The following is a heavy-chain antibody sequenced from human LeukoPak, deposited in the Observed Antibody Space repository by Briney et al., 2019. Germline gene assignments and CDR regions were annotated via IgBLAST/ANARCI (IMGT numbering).Heavy chain of an antibody. Sequence: GRSLRLSCAASGFTFSSYAMHWVRQAPGKGLEWEAVISYDGSNKYYADSVKGRFTLSRDNSKTTLYLQMNSMRAEDTVVYYCARDRGAIAYFDYWGQGTLVTVSS. CDR3: ARDRGAIAYFDY. D-gene: IGHD2-2*01. CDR1: GFTFSSYA. J-gene: IGHJ4*02. CDR2: ISYDGSNK. V-gene: IGHV3-30-3*01.